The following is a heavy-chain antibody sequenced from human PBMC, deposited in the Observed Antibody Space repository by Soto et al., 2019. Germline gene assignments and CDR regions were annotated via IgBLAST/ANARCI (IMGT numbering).Heavy chain of an antibody. V-gene: IGHV1-18*01. CDR2: ISAYNGNT. CDR1: GYTFTSYG. D-gene: IGHD6-19*01. CDR3: ARDPPIAVAGTGEGMDV. Sequence: GASVKVSCKACGYTFTSYGISWVRQAPGQGLEWMGWISAYNGNTNYAQKLQGRVTMTTDTSTSTAYMELRSLRSDDTAVYYCARDPPIAVAGTGEGMDVWGQGTTVTVSS. J-gene: IGHJ6*02.